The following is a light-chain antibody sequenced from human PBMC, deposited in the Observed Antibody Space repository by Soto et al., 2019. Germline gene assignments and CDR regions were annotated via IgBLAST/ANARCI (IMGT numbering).Light chain of an antibody. CDR3: QSYDSSLGGSCVV. V-gene: IGLV1-40*01. CDR1: SSNIGAGYD. Sequence: QSVLTQPPSVSGAPGQRVTISCTGSSSNIGAGYDVHWYQQLPGTAPKLLIYGNSNRPSGVPDRFSGSKSGTSASLAITGLQAEDEADYYCQSYDSSLGGSCVVFGGGTKLTVL. CDR2: GNS. J-gene: IGLJ2*01.